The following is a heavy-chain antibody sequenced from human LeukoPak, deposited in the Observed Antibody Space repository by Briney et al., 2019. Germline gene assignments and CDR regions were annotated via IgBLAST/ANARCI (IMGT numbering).Heavy chain of an antibody. CDR2: IYTSGST. J-gene: IGHJ6*03. D-gene: IGHD5-18*01. Sequence: SETLSLTCTVSGNSISTSKSYWSWIRQPAGKGLEWIGRIYTSGSTNYNPSLKSRVTMSVDTSKHQFSLKLSSVTAADTAVYYCAGDRRVTAMVIGYYYYYMDVWGKGTTVTISS. V-gene: IGHV4-4*07. CDR1: GNSISTSKSY. CDR3: AGDRRVTAMVIGYYYYYMDV.